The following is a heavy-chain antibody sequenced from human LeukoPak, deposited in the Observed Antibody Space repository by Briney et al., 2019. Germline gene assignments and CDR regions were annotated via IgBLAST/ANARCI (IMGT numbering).Heavy chain of an antibody. CDR2: INHSGST. D-gene: IGHD4-23*01. V-gene: IGHV4-34*01. CDR1: GGSFSGYY. CDR3: ARADGGNFDY. J-gene: IGHJ4*02. Sequence: SETLSLTCAVYGGSFSGYYWSWIRQPPGKGLEWIGEINHSGSTDYNPSLKSRVTISVDTSKNQFSLKLSSVTAADTAVYYCARADGGNFDYWGQGTLVAVSS.